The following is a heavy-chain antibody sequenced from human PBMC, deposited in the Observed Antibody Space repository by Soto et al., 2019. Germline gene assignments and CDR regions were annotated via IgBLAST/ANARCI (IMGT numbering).Heavy chain of an antibody. Sequence: GSVKVSFKASGYPFTAQYLHLVRKAPGEGLEWMGWIKPTTGATRYAQKFQGRVTMTRDTSMSTAYLEVRSLRPDDTAVYYCAKGDSSWVSWFDPWGQGTMVTVSS. J-gene: IGHJ5*02. CDR3: AKGDSSWVSWFDP. D-gene: IGHD6-19*01. CDR1: GYPFTAQY. V-gene: IGHV1-2*02. CDR2: IKPTTGAT.